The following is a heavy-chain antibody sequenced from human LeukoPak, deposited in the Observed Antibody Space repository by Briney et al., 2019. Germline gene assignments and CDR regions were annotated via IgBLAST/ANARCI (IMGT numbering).Heavy chain of an antibody. J-gene: IGHJ4*02. V-gene: IGHV1-69*04. CDR3: AGADYDILTGYYNSFDY. CDR1: GGTFSSYA. Sequence: SVKVSCKASGGTFSSYAISWVRQAPGQGLEWMGRIIPILGIANYAQKFQGRVTITADKSTSTAYMELSSLRSEDTAVYYCAGADYDILTGYYNSFDYWGQGTLVTVSS. CDR2: IIPILGIA. D-gene: IGHD3-9*01.